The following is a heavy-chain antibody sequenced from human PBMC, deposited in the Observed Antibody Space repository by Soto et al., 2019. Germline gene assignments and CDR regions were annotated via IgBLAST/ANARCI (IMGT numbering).Heavy chain of an antibody. V-gene: IGHV4-39*01. D-gene: IGHD4-17*01. CDR2: IYYSGST. CDR3: ARHYGGNLYWFDP. CDR1: GRSISSVNYY. J-gene: IGHJ5*02. Sequence: NPSETLSLTCTVSGRSISSVNYYWSWIRQPPGKGLEWIGSIYYSGSTYYNPSLKSRVTISVDTSKNQFSLKLSSVTAADTAVYYCARHYGGNLYWFDPWGQGTLVTVSS.